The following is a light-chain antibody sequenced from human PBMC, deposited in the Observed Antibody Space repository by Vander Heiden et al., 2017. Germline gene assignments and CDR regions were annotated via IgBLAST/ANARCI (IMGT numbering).Light chain of an antibody. V-gene: IGKV1-33*01. CDR1: QDISNY. Sequence: DIQMTKSQSSLSASVGDRVTITCQASQDISNYLNWYQQKPGKAPKLLIYDASNLETGVPSRFSGSGSGTDFTFTISSLQPEDFATYYCLQDANLPSTFGQGTKVEIK. CDR3: LQDANLPST. J-gene: IGKJ1*01. CDR2: DAS.